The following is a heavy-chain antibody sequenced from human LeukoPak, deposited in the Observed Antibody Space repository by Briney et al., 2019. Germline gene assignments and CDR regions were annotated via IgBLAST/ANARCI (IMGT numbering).Heavy chain of an antibody. CDR3: ARASITMARGELVFYFDY. J-gene: IGHJ4*02. V-gene: IGHV3-48*03. Sequence: GGSLRLSCAASGFTFSSYEINWVRQAPGKGLEWVSYISSSGSTRYYADSVKGRFTISRDNAKNSLYLQINSLRAEATAVYYCARASITMARGELVFYFDYWGQGTLVTVSS. CDR2: ISSSGSTR. D-gene: IGHD3-10*01. CDR1: GFTFSSYE.